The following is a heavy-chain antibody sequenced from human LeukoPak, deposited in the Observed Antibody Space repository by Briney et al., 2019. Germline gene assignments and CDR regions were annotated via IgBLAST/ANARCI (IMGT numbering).Heavy chain of an antibody. V-gene: IGHV3-30*04. CDR3: ARGVSGGTMIVVVRGGFDY. Sequence: GGSLRLSCAASGFTFSSYAMHWVRQAPGKGLEWVAVISYDGSNKYYADSVKGRFTISRDNSKNTLYLQMNGLRAEDTAVYYCARGVSGGTMIVVVRGGFDYWGQGTLVTVSS. CDR1: GFTFSSYA. J-gene: IGHJ4*02. CDR2: ISYDGSNK. D-gene: IGHD3-22*01.